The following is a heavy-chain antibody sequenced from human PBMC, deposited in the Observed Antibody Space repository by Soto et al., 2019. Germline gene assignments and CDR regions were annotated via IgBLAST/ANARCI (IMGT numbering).Heavy chain of an antibody. CDR1: GFTFGSYS. CDR3: AREGSGDYYYYMDV. D-gene: IGHD3-10*01. J-gene: IGHJ6*03. V-gene: IGHV3-21*03. CDR2: ISSISAYI. Sequence: EVQVVESGGGLVKPGGSLRLSCAASGFTFGSYSMNWVRQAPGKGLEWVSSISSISAYIYYADSVKGRFTISRDNAKNSLYLQMSGLRVEDTAIYYYAREGSGDYYYYMDVWGKGTTVTVSS.